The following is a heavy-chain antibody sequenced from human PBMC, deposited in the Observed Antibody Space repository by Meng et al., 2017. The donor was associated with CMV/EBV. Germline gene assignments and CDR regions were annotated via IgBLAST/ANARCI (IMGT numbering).Heavy chain of an antibody. CDR3: ARGFEQLAFY. CDR1: GITFSCYS. V-gene: IGHV3-21*01. D-gene: IGHD6-6*01. Sequence: LSSAAAGITFSCYSMSLRRQAPGKGLGWVSSISSSSYIYYADSVKGRFTISRDNAKNSLYLQMNSLRAEDTAVYYCARGFEQLAFYWGQGTLVTVSS. CDR2: ISSSSYI. J-gene: IGHJ4*02.